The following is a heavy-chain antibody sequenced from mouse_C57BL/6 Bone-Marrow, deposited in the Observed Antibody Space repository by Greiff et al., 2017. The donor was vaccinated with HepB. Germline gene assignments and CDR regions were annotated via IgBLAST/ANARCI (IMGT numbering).Heavy chain of an antibody. CDR3: ARHGGYDYDGPLLYAMDY. Sequence: QVQLKESGAELVKPGASVKLSCKASGYTFTEYTIHWVKQRSGQGLEWIGWFYPGSGSIKYNEKFKDKATLTADKSSSTVYMELSRLTSEDSAVYFCARHGGYDYDGPLLYAMDYWGQGTSVTVSS. D-gene: IGHD2-4*01. CDR1: GYTFTEYT. V-gene: IGHV1-62-2*01. J-gene: IGHJ4*01. CDR2: FYPGSGSI.